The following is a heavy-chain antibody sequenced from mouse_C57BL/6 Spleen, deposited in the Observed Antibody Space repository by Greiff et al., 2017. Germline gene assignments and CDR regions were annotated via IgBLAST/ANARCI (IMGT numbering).Heavy chain of an antibody. CDR1: GYTFTSYW. D-gene: IGHD2-1*01. CDR3: ATYGNYGYYAMDY. Sequence: QVQLQQPGTELVKPGASVKLSCKASGYTFTSYWMHWVKQRPGHGLEWIGNINPSNGGTNYNEKFKSKATLTVDKSSSTAYMQLSSLTSEDSAVYYCATYGNYGYYAMDYWGQGTSVTVSS. V-gene: IGHV1-53*01. CDR2: INPSNGGT. J-gene: IGHJ4*01.